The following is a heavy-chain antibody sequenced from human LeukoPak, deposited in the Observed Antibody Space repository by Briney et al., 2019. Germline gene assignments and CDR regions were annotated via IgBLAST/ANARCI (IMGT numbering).Heavy chain of an antibody. CDR2: INGDASST. Sequence: GGSLRLSCVASGLTLSGYWMHWVRQATGKGLVWVSRINGDASSTSYADSVKGRFTISRDNAKSTLYLQMNSLRVEDTAVYYCARARGNTYGYFEYWGQGTLVTVSS. D-gene: IGHD5-18*01. J-gene: IGHJ4*02. V-gene: IGHV3-74*01. CDR1: GLTLSGYW. CDR3: ARARGNTYGYFEY.